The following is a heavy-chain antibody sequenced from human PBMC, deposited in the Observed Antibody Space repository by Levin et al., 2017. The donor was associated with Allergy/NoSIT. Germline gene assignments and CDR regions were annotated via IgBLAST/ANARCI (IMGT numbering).Heavy chain of an antibody. CDR2: ISYDGSNK. J-gene: IGHJ4*02. D-gene: IGHD2-21*02. Sequence: GGSLRLSCAASGFTFSSYGMHWVRQAPGKGLEWVAVISYDGSNKYYADSVKGRFTISRDNSKNTLYLQMNSLRAEDTAVYYCAKENLAYCGGDCLNYFDYWGQGTLVTVSS. CDR1: GFTFSSYG. CDR3: AKENLAYCGGDCLNYFDY. V-gene: IGHV3-30*18.